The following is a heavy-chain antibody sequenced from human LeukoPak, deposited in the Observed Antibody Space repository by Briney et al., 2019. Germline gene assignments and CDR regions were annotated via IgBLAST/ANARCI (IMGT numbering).Heavy chain of an antibody. D-gene: IGHD6-6*01. Sequence: PGGSLRLSCAASGFTFSSYSMNWVRQAPGKGLEWVSSIISSSSYIYYADSVKGRFTISRDNAKNSLYLQMNSLRAEDTAVYYCARDEIAARHGRPDAFDIWGQGTMVTVSS. CDR1: GFTFSSYS. V-gene: IGHV3-21*01. CDR2: IISSSSYI. J-gene: IGHJ3*02. CDR3: ARDEIAARHGRPDAFDI.